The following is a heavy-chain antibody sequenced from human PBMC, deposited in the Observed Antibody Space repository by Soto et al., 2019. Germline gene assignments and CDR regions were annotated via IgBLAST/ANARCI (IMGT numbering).Heavy chain of an antibody. Sequence: GESLKISCKGSGYSFTSYWISWVRQMPGKGLEWMGRIDPSDSYTNYSPSFQGHVTISADKSISTAYLQWSSLKASDTAMYYCASSHKPSNGFDPWGQGTRVTVSS. CDR3: ASSHKPSNGFDP. V-gene: IGHV5-10-1*01. CDR2: IDPSDSYT. CDR1: GYSFTSYW. J-gene: IGHJ5*02.